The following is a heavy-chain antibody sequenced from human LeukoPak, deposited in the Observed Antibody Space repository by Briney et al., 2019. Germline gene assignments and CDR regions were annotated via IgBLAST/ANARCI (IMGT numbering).Heavy chain of an antibody. D-gene: IGHD2-2*01. V-gene: IGHV3-30-3*01. CDR1: GFTFSSYA. J-gene: IGHJ6*04. Sequence: PGGSLRLSCAASGFTFSSYAMHWVRQAPGKGLEWVAVISYDGSNKYYADSVKGRFTISRDNSKNTLYLQMNSLRAEDTAVYYCARGDIIVVLPAYYYYYGMDVWGKGTTVTVSS. CDR3: ARGDIIVVLPAYYYYYGMDV. CDR2: ISYDGSNK.